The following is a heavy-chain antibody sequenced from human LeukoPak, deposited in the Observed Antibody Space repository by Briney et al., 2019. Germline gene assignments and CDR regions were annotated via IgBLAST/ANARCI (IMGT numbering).Heavy chain of an antibody. Sequence: SETLSLTCTVSGGSISSYYWSWIRQPPGKGLEWIGYIYYSGSTNYNPSLKSRVTISVDTSKNQFSLKLSSVTAADTAVYFCARERRFGGLAYFDSWGQGTLVTVSS. CDR3: ARERRFGGLAYFDS. D-gene: IGHD3-16*01. CDR2: IYYSGST. V-gene: IGHV4-59*01. J-gene: IGHJ4*02. CDR1: GGSISSYY.